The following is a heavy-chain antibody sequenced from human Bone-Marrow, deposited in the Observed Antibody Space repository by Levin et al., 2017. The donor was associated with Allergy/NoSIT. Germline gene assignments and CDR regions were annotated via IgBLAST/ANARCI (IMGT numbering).Heavy chain of an antibody. D-gene: IGHD4-11*01. Sequence: SVKVSCKASGGTFSSYAISWVRQAPGQGLEWMGGIIPIFGTANYAQKFQGRVTITADKSTSTAYMELSSLRSEDTAVYYCARGTVTSYYYYYGMDVWGQGTTVTVSS. CDR3: ARGTVTSYYYYYGMDV. CDR2: IIPIFGTA. V-gene: IGHV1-69*06. CDR1: GGTFSSYA. J-gene: IGHJ6*02.